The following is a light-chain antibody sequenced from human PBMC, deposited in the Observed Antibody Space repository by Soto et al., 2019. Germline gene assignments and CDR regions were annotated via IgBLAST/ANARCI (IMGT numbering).Light chain of an antibody. V-gene: IGLV2-8*01. CDR3: SSHAGSINVI. CDR2: EVN. Sequence: QSALTQPPSASGSPGQSVTIPCTGTSSDVGAYNFVSWYQQHPGKAPKLMIYEVNKRPSGVPDRFFGSKSGNTASLTVSGLQAEDEADYYCSSHAGSINVIFGGGTKLTVL. J-gene: IGLJ2*01. CDR1: SSDVGAYNF.